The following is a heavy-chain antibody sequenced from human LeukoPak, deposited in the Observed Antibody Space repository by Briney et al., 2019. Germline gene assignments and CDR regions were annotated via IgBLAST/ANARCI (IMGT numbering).Heavy chain of an antibody. CDR1: DVSITNKNYY. D-gene: IGHD3-10*01. CDR3: ARLVDYGSGSR. V-gene: IGHV4-39*01. CDR2: IYSSGST. Sequence: SETLSLTCSVSDVSITNKNYYWGWIRQPPGKGLEWIGNIYSSGSTYYNASLKSRVTISVDTSKNQFSLKLRSVTAADTAVYYCARLVDYGSGSRWGQGTLVTVSS. J-gene: IGHJ4*02.